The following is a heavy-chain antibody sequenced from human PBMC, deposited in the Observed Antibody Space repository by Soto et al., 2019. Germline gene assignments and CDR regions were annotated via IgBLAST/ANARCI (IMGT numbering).Heavy chain of an antibody. CDR3: ASEDYKYELGALDF. CDR2: VSYDGGTR. D-gene: IGHD4-4*01. Sequence: QVQLVESGGGVVQPGRSLRLSCAASGFSFSTYAMQWVRQAPGKGLEWVAVVSYDGGTRFHADSVKGRFTISRDNSKNTLYLDINSLTIEDTAVYYCASEDYKYELGALDFWGRGALVTVSS. V-gene: IGHV3-30-3*01. CDR1: GFSFSTYA. J-gene: IGHJ4*02.